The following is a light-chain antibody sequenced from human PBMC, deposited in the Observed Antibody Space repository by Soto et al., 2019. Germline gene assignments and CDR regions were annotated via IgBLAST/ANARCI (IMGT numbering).Light chain of an antibody. CDR1: RSIISG. J-gene: IGKJ2*01. CDR2: KAS. Sequence: IKITKSPSPRLHLLEEESPFPGRPSRSIISGLAWYQQKPGKAPKLLIYKASSLESGVPSRFSGSGSGTEFTLTISSLQPDDFATYYCQQYNSYSYTFGQGTKLEIK. CDR3: QQYNSYSYT. V-gene: IGKV1-5*03.